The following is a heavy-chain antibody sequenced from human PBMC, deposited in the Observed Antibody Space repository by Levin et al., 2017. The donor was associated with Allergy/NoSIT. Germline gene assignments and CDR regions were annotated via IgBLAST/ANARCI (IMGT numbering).Heavy chain of an antibody. CDR2: ISDIGSS. J-gene: IGHJ4*02. V-gene: IGHV4-31*03. CDR3: ARSYYDSIGRTIDY. CDR1: GASIRGGGYY. D-gene: IGHD3-22*01. Sequence: SETLSLTCTVSGASIRGGGYYWSWIRQHPGKGLEWIGYISDIGSSYYNSSLRSRLTISIDTSKNHFSLKLNSVTAADTAVYYCARSYYDSIGRTIDYWGLGTLVTVSS.